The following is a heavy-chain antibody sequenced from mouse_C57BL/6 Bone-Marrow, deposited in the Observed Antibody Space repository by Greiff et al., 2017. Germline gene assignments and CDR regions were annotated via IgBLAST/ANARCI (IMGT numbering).Heavy chain of an antibody. V-gene: IGHV1-81*01. D-gene: IGHD3-2*02. Sequence: QVQLQQSGAELVRPGASVKLSCKASGYTFTSYWISWVKQRTGQGLEWIGEIYPSSGNTNYNEKFKGKATLTADKSSSTAYMQLRSLTSEDSAVYFCARVSSGHYAMGDWGQGTSVTVSS. CDR1: GYTFTSYW. J-gene: IGHJ4*01. CDR2: IYPSSGNT. CDR3: ARVSSGHYAMGD.